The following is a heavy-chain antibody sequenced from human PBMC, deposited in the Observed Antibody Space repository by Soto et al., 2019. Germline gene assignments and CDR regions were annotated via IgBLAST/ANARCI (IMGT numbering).Heavy chain of an antibody. J-gene: IGHJ4*02. Sequence: QVQFLQSGTEVKKPGASVKVSCKTSGYIFTNYPIHWVRQAAGRGLEWVGWIHTANGTTRYSPKLQGRISLRTDTSASTAYMELTRLRFEDTALYYCASNAFDYWGQGTLVAVSP. CDR2: IHTANGTT. V-gene: IGHV1-3*04. CDR3: ASNAFDY. CDR1: GYIFTNYP.